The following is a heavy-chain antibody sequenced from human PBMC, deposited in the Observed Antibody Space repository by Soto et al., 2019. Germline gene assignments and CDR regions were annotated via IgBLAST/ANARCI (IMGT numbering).Heavy chain of an antibody. D-gene: IGHD3-10*01. CDR3: PRGGTMVRGQAVDWFDP. CDR1: GGTFSSYA. Sequence: QVQLVQSGAEVKKPGSSVKVSCKASGGTFSSYAISWVRQAPGQGLEWMGGIIPIFGTANYAQKFQGRVTITADESTSTAYMELSSLRSEDTAVYYCPRGGTMVRGQAVDWFDPWGQGTLVTVSS. J-gene: IGHJ5*02. V-gene: IGHV1-69*12. CDR2: IIPIFGTA.